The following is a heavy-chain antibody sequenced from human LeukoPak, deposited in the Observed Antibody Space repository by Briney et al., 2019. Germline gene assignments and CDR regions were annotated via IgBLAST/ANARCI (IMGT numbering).Heavy chain of an antibody. V-gene: IGHV3-30*04. CDR3: AVASSPYYYGSGKY. D-gene: IGHD3-10*01. Sequence: PGGSLRLSCAASGFTFSSYAMHWVRQAPGKGLEWVAVISYDGSNKYYADSVKGQFTISRDNSKNTLYLQMNSLRAEDTAVYYCAVASSPYYYGSGKYWGQGTLVTVSS. J-gene: IGHJ4*02. CDR1: GFTFSSYA. CDR2: ISYDGSNK.